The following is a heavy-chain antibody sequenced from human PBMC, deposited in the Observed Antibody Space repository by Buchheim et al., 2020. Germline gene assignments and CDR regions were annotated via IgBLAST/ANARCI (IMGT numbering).Heavy chain of an antibody. Sequence: EVQLLGSGGGLVKPGDSLRLSCAAYGVTFSTNYWSWCGQAPGKGLEWVSSIFGNGGDTFYAASVKGRFTISRDNSKNILYLQLDSIRVEDTAVYYCAKDLKPDGRWDFDYWGQGTL. CDR3: AKDLKPDGRWDFDY. CDR2: IFGNGGDT. V-gene: IGHV3-23*01. CDR1: GVTFSTNY. D-gene: IGHD5-24*01. J-gene: IGHJ4*02.